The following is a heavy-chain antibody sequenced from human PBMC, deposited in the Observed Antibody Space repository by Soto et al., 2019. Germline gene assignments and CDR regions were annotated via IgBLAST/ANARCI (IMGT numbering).Heavy chain of an antibody. V-gene: IGHV1-2*02. D-gene: IGHD1-26*01. CDR3: ARDDYGIYPY. CDR2: IDARNGGT. Sequence: QVQLVQSGTEVKKPGASVKVSCKASGYTITAYYIHWVRQAPGQGLEWMGWIDARNGGTVYAQKFQGRVTMTRDTSISTVYMDLSGLGSDDTALYFCARDDYGIYPYWGQGSLVSVSS. CDR1: GYTITAYY. J-gene: IGHJ4*02.